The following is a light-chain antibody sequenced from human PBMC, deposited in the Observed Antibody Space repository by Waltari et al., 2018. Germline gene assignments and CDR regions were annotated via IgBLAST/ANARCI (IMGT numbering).Light chain of an antibody. V-gene: IGKV1-39*01. Sequence: DIQMTQSPSSLSASVGDRVTITCRASQSISSYLNWYQQKPGKAPKRLIYAASSLQSGVPSRFTGSGSGTDFTLTISSLQPEDFATYYCQQSHSIPRTFGGGTKVEIK. CDR1: QSISSY. CDR2: AAS. CDR3: QQSHSIPRT. J-gene: IGKJ4*01.